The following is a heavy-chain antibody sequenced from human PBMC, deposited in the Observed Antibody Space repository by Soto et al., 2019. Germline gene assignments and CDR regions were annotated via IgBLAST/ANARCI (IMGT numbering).Heavy chain of an antibody. CDR2: IYWDDDK. J-gene: IGHJ4*02. CDR1: GFSLSTSGVG. CDR3: AHRVTSYSSSWFDY. D-gene: IGHD6-13*01. Sequence: GPTLVNPTQTLTLTCTFSGFSLSTSGVGGGWSRQPPGKTLEGIALIYWDDDKRYSASLKSRLTITKDTSKNPVVLTMNNMDPVDTATYYCAHRVTSYSSSWFDYWGQGTLVTVSS. V-gene: IGHV2-5*02.